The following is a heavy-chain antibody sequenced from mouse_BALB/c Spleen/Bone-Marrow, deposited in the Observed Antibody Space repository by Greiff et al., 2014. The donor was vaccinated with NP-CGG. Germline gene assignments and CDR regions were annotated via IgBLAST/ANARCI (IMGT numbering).Heavy chain of an antibody. D-gene: IGHD2-10*02. Sequence: VQRVESGPGLVAPSQILSITCTVSGFSLSRYSVHWVRQPPGKGLEWLGMIWGGGSTDYNSALKSRLSISKDNSKSQVFLKMNSLQTDDTAMYYCARLYGNYGGYFDYWGQGTTLTVSS. CDR1: GFSLSRYS. V-gene: IGHV2-6-4*01. J-gene: IGHJ2*01. CDR3: ARLYGNYGGYFDY. CDR2: IWGGGST.